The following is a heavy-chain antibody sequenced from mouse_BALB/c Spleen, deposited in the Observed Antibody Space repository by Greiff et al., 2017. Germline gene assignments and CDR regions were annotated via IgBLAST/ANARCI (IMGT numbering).Heavy chain of an antibody. CDR2: INSNGGST. CDR1: GFTFSSYG. J-gene: IGHJ2*01. V-gene: IGHV5-6-3*01. CDR3: ARDPHYYGSIDY. Sequence: EVKLVESGGGLVQPGGSLKLSCAASGFTFSSYGMSWVRQTPDKRLELVATINSNGGSTYYPDSVKGRFTISRDNAKNTLYLQMSSLKSEDTAMYYCARDPHYYGSIDYWGQGTTLTVSS. D-gene: IGHD1-1*01.